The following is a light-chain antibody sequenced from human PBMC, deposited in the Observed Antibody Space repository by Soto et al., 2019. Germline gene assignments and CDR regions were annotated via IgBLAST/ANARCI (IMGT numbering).Light chain of an antibody. J-gene: IGKJ5*01. V-gene: IGKV1-5*03. CDR2: KAS. Sequence: DKKMTHSPSALSAYIGDRVTITCRASQSISSWLAWYQQKPGKAPKLLIYKASSLESGVPSRFSGSGSGTEFTLTISSLQPDDFATYYCQQYNSYPIPFGHGTRLEV. CDR1: QSISSW. CDR3: QQYNSYPIP.